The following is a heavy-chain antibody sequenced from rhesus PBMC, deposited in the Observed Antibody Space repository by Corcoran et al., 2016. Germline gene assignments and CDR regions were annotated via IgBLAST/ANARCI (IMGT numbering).Heavy chain of an antibody. V-gene: IGHV4-93*01. CDR3: ARIGSAYF. Sequence: QVQLQESGPALVKHSETMSRTCAVSDGSISRSYWGSWIRQSPGKGLEWIGGIYGNGERTEYNPSLQSRVTISKDTSKNHFSLKWTSVTASDTDVYYCARIGSAYFWGQGVRVTGSS. CDR2: IYGNGERT. D-gene: IGHD3-28*01. J-gene: IGHJ4*01. CDR1: DGSISRSYW.